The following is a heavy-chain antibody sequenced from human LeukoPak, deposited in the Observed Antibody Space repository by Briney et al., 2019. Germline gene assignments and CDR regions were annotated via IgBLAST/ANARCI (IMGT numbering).Heavy chain of an antibody. CDR3: AREEDILTGYWV. D-gene: IGHD3-9*01. CDR2: IYYSGST. V-gene: IGHV4-30-4*08. Sequence: SETLSLTCTVSGGSISSGDYYWSGIRQPPGKGLEWIGYIYYSGSTYYNPSLKSRVTISVDTSKNQFSLKLSSVTAADTAVYYRAREEDILTGYWVWGQGTLVPVSS. J-gene: IGHJ4*02. CDR1: GGSISSGDYY.